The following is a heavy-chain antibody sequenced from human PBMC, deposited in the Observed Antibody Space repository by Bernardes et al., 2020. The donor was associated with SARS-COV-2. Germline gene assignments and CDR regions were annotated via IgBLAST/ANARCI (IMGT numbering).Heavy chain of an antibody. CDR1: GFTFSSYG. CDR3: AKTAAAGQGDYYYYYGMDV. Sequence: GSLRLSCAASGFTFSSYGMHWVRQAPGKGLEWVAFIRYDGSNKYYADSVKGRFTISRDNSKNTLYLQMNSLRAEDTAVYYCAKTAAAGQGDYYYYYGMDVWGQGTTVTVSS. V-gene: IGHV3-30*02. CDR2: IRYDGSNK. J-gene: IGHJ6*02. D-gene: IGHD6-13*01.